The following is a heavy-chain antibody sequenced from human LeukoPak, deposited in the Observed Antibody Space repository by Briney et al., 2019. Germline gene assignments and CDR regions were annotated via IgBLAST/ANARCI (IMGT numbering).Heavy chain of an antibody. CDR2: INHSGST. CDR1: GFTFSSYA. CDR3: ARDEYSYGYVY. Sequence: PGGSLRLSCGGSGFTFSSYAMNWVRHPPGKWLEWIGEINHSGSTNYNPSLKSRVTISVDTSKNQFSLKLSSVTAADTAVYYCARDEYSYGYVYWGQGTLFTVSS. J-gene: IGHJ4*02. D-gene: IGHD5-18*01. V-gene: IGHV4-34*01.